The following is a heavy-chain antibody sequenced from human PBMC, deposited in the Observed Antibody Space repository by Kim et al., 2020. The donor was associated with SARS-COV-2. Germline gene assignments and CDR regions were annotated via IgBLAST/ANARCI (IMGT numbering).Heavy chain of an antibody. Sequence: GGSLRLSCAASGFTFSSYAMSWVRQAPGKGLEWVSAISGSGGSTYYADSVKGRFTISRDNSKNTLYLQMNSLRAEDTAVYYCANFPGIAVASFDYWGQGTLVTVSS. V-gene: IGHV3-23*01. J-gene: IGHJ4*02. D-gene: IGHD6-19*01. CDR1: GFTFSSYA. CDR2: ISGSGGST. CDR3: ANFPGIAVASFDY.